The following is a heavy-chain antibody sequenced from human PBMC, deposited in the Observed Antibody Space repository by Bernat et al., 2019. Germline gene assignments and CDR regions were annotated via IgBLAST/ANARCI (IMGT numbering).Heavy chain of an antibody. CDR3: ARDHPYYDFWSGPRYYFDY. D-gene: IGHD3-3*01. CDR2: INPSGGST. Sequence: QVQLVQSGAEVKKPGASVKVSCKASGYTFTSYYMHWVRQAPGQGLEWIGIINPSGGSTSYAQKFQGRVTMTRDTSTSTVYMELSSLRSEDTAVYYCARDHPYYDFWSGPRYYFDYWGQGTLVTVSS. CDR1: GYTFTSYY. J-gene: IGHJ4*02. V-gene: IGHV1-46*01.